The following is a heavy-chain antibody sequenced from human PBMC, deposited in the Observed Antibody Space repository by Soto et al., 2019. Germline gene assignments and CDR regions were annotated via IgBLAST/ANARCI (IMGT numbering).Heavy chain of an antibody. V-gene: IGHV4-59*08. CDR3: VSTDSSGYYYAS. CDR2: IYYSGST. CDR1: GGSISSYY. D-gene: IGHD3-22*01. J-gene: IGHJ4*02. Sequence: QVQLQESGPGLVKPSETLSLTCTVSGGSISSYYWSWIRQPPGKGLEWIGYIYYSGSTNYNPSLKSRVTISVDTSKNQFSLKLSSVTAADTAVYYCVSTDSSGYYYASWGQGTLVTVSS.